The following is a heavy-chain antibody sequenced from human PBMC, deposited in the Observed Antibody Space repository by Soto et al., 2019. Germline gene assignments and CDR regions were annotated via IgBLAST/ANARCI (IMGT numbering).Heavy chain of an antibody. CDR1: GFSLSTSGMR. D-gene: IGHD5-18*01. Sequence: SGPTLVNPTQTLTLPCTFSGFSLSTSGMRVSWIRQPPGKALEWLARIDWDDDKFYSTSLKTRLTISKDTSKNQVVLTMTNMDPVDTATYYCARSGFSYGPHYSYCGMDVWGQGTTVTVSS. CDR2: IDWDDDK. V-gene: IGHV2-70*04. CDR3: ARSGFSYGPHYSYCGMDV. J-gene: IGHJ6*02.